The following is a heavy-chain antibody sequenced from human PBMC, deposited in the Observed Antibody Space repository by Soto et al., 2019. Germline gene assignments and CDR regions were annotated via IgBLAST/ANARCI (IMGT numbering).Heavy chain of an antibody. CDR2: IYYSGST. J-gene: IGHJ6*02. V-gene: IGHV4-39*01. Sequence: SETLSLTCSVSGGSISSSSYYWGGSRQPPGKGLEWIGSIYYSGSTYYNPSLKSRVTISVDTSKNQFSLKLSSVTAADTAVYYCARLFSGYSSSSSYYYYGMDVWGQGTTVTVSS. CDR3: ARLFSGYSSSSSYYYYGMDV. D-gene: IGHD6-6*01. CDR1: GGSISSSSYY.